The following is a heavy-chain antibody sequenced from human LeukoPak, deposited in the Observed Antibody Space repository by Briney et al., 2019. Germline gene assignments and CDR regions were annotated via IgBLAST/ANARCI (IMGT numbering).Heavy chain of an antibody. J-gene: IGHJ4*02. D-gene: IGHD2-8*01. V-gene: IGHV3-9*01. Sequence: GGSLRLSCAASGFTFDDYAMHWVRQAPGKGLEWVSGISWNSGSIGYADSVKGRITISRDNAKNSLYLQMNSLRAEDTALYYCAKEGYCTNGVCYGLDYWGQGTLVTVSS. CDR1: GFTFDDYA. CDR3: AKEGYCTNGVCYGLDY. CDR2: ISWNSGSI.